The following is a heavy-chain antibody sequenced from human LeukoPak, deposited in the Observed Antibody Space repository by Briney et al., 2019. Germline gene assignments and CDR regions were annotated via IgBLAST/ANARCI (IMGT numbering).Heavy chain of an antibody. CDR2: ISGSSSII. CDR3: ARGRADRSVYRHLDS. Sequence: PGGSLRLSCAASGFTFSSYNMNWVRQAPGKGLEWVSYISGSSSIISYADSVKGRFTISRDNAKNSLYLQMNSLRAEDTAVYYCARGRADRSVYRHLDSWGQGTLVTVSS. V-gene: IGHV3-48*01. J-gene: IGHJ4*02. CDR1: GFTFSSYN. D-gene: IGHD3-22*01.